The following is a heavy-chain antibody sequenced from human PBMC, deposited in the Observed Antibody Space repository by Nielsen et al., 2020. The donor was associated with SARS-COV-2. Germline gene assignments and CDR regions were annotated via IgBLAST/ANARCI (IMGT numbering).Heavy chain of an antibody. J-gene: IGHJ6*02. CDR1: GFTFDDYA. D-gene: IGHD6-6*01. CDR3: AKDFGYSSSSYYYYGMDV. V-gene: IGHV3-9*01. CDR2: ISWNSGSI. Sequence: SLKISCAASGFTFDDYAMHWVRQAPGKGLEWVSGISWNSGSIGYADSVKGRFTISRDNSKNTLYLQMNSLRAEDTAVYYCAKDFGYSSSSYYYYGMDVWGQGTTVTVSS.